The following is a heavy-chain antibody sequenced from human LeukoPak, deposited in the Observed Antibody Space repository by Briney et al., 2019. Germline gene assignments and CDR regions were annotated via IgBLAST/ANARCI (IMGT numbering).Heavy chain of an antibody. CDR1: GFALKSYS. V-gene: IGHV3-23*01. CDR2: ISISGDNT. Sequence: GGSLRLSCAGSGFALKSYSLSWVRQAPGKGLEWVSSISISGDNTYYADSVKGRFAISRDNSKNALYLQMNSLRAEDTAIYYCAKADSGSYSIDYWGQGTLVTVSS. D-gene: IGHD1-26*01. J-gene: IGHJ4*02. CDR3: AKADSGSYSIDY.